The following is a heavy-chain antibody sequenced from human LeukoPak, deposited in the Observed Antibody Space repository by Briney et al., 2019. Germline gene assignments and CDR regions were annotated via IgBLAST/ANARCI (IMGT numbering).Heavy chain of an antibody. CDR3: VKSMGIAVAVDLDY. V-gene: IGHV3-30*02. D-gene: IGHD6-19*01. CDR1: GISFRASG. J-gene: IGHJ4*02. CDR2: IQTDGSDK. Sequence: PGGSLRLSCAASGISFRASGMHWVRQAPGMGLEWVTFIQTDGSDKRYAASVAGRFTISRDNSKNTLYLQMNSLRAEDTAVYYCVKSMGIAVAVDLDYWGQGTLVTVSS.